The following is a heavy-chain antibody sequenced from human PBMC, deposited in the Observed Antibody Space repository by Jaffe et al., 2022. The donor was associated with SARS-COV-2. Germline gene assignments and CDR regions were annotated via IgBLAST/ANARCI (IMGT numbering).Heavy chain of an antibody. CDR2: ISGSGGNT. V-gene: IGHV3-23*01. Sequence: EVQLLESGGGLVQPGGSLRLSCTASGFTFSNYFMNWVRQAPGKGLEWVSAISGSGGNTYYADSVRGRFTISRDNSKNTLYVQMNSLRVEDTAIYYCAKREPYGSSLYGMDVWGQGTTVTVSS. J-gene: IGHJ6*02. CDR3: AKREPYGSSLYGMDV. CDR1: GFTFSNYF. D-gene: IGHD6-13*01.